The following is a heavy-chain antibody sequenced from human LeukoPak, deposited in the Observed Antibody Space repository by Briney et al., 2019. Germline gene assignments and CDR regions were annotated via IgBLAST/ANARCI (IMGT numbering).Heavy chain of an antibody. J-gene: IGHJ5*02. Sequence: PSETLSLTCAVYGGSFSGYYWSWIRQPPGKGLEWIGEINHSGSTNYNPSLKSRVTISVDTSKNQFSLKLSSVTAADMAVYYCARGSRATHRVSVVPFDPWGQGTLVTVSS. CDR2: INHSGST. CDR3: ARGSRATHRVSVVPFDP. D-gene: IGHD2-2*01. CDR1: GGSFSGYY. V-gene: IGHV4-34*01.